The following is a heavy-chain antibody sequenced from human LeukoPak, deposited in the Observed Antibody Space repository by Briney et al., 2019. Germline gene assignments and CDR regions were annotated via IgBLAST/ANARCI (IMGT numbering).Heavy chain of an antibody. V-gene: IGHV1-2*02. CDR1: GYTFTFYY. J-gene: IGHJ5*02. CDR3: ARGYCSGGRCFCFDA. Sequence: ASVTVSCKASGYTFTFYYLHCVRQAPGQGLGWMGWINPNSGGTNYAQKFQGRVTMTRDTSISTAYMELSRLRSDDTAVYYCARGYCSGGRCFCFDAWGQVTLVTVSS. D-gene: IGHD2-15*01. CDR2: INPNSGGT.